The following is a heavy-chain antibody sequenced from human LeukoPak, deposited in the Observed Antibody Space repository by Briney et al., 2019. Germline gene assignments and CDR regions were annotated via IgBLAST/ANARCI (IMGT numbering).Heavy chain of an antibody. CDR2: ISGSGGST. CDR1: GFTFSSYA. D-gene: IGHD6-13*01. Sequence: GGSLRLSCAASGFTFSSYAMSWARQAPGKGLEWVSAISGSGGSTYYADSVKGRFTISRDNSKNTLYLQMNSLRAEDTAVYYCAKDGSTGGYSSSWYSGFAYYYYGMDVWGQGTTVTVSS. V-gene: IGHV3-23*01. J-gene: IGHJ6*02. CDR3: AKDGSTGGYSSSWYSGFAYYYYGMDV.